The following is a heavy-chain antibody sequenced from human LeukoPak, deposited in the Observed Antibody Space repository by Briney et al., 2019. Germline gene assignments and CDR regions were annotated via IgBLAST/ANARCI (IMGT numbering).Heavy chain of an antibody. D-gene: IGHD5-18*01. CDR2: ISGSGGST. CDR1: GCTFSSYG. CDR3: AKEGGRGYSSYYFDY. V-gene: IGHV3-23*01. J-gene: IGHJ4*02. Sequence: GGSLTLSCAASGCTFSSYGMSWVRQAPGNGLEWVSAISGSGGSTYYAHSVKGRFTLSRDNSKNTLYLQMNSLRAEDTGVYYCAKEGGRGYSSYYFDYWGEGTLVTVSS.